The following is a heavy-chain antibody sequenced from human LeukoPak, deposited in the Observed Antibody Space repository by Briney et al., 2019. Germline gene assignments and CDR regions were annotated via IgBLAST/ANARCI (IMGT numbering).Heavy chain of an antibody. J-gene: IGHJ4*02. V-gene: IGHV3-23*01. D-gene: IGHD3-22*01. Sequence: PGGSLRFSCAASGFTFSTYAMSWVRQAPGKGLEWVSALSNSGGSGGTTYFADSVKGRFSISRDNSKSTLYLQLSSLTAEDTAVYYCAKAMSTDHYDSKGFYRVDFDSWGQGTLVTVSS. CDR2: LSNSGGSGGTT. CDR3: AKAMSTDHYDSKGFYRVDFDS. CDR1: GFTFSTYA.